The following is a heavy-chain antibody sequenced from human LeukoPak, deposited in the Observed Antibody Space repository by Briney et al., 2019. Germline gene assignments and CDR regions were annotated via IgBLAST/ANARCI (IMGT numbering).Heavy chain of an antibody. CDR2: INSDGSIT. J-gene: IGHJ3*01. Sequence: PGGSLRLSCADSGFTFSSYWMHWVRQAPGKGLVWVSRINSDGSITTYADSVKGRSTISRDNAKNTLYLQMNSLRAEDTAVYYCAGGISATGGGWGQETMVTVSS. CDR1: GFTFSSYW. CDR3: AGGISATGGG. D-gene: IGHD6-13*01. V-gene: IGHV3-74*01.